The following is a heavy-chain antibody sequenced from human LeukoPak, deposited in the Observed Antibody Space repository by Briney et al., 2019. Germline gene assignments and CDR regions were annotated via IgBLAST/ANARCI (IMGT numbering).Heavy chain of an antibody. J-gene: IGHJ4*02. V-gene: IGHV1-8*01. CDR2: MNPNSGNT. D-gene: IGHD1-26*01. CDR3: ARGRITVGATVY. CDR1: GYTFTSYD. Sequence: GASVKVSRKASGYTFTSYDINWVRQATGQGLEWMGWMNPNSGNTGYAQKFQGRVTMTRNTSISTAYMELSSLRSEDTAVYYCARGRITVGATVYWGQGTLVTVSS.